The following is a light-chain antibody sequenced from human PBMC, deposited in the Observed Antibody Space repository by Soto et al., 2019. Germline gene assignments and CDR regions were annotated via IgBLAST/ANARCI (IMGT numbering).Light chain of an antibody. CDR1: QSVSSNF. J-gene: IGKJ5*01. CDR2: GAS. V-gene: IGKV3-20*01. CDR3: QQYGSSPPT. Sequence: EIVLTQSPGTLSLSPGERATLSCRASQSVSSNFLAWYHQKPGQAPGLLIYGASSRATGIPDRFSGSGSGTDFTLTISRLEPEDFAVYSCQQYGSSPPTFGQGTRLEIK.